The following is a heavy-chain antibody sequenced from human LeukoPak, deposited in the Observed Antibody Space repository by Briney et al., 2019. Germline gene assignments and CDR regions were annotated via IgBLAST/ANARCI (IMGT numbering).Heavy chain of an antibody. V-gene: IGHV3-23*01. Sequence: PGGSLRLSCAASGFTFSIYAMNWVRQAPGKGLEWVSAISGGSDGSTYYADSVKGRFTISRDNAKNTLYLQMNSLRAEDTAVYYCANVGGWGQGTLVTVSS. CDR3: ANVGG. CDR2: ISGGSDGST. CDR1: GFTFSIYA. D-gene: IGHD3-10*01. J-gene: IGHJ4*02.